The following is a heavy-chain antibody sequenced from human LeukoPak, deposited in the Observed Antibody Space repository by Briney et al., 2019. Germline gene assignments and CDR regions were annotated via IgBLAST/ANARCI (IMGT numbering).Heavy chain of an antibody. CDR2: IYSGGST. D-gene: IGHD3-10*01. J-gene: IGHJ5*02. Sequence: GGSLRLSCAASGFTFSSNYMSWVRQAPGKGLEWVSVIYSGGSTYYSDPVKGRFTISRDNSKNTLYLQMNSLRAEDTAVYYCARDHGPGGDWFDPWGQGTLVTVSS. CDR1: GFTFSSNY. V-gene: IGHV3-66*02. CDR3: ARDHGPGGDWFDP.